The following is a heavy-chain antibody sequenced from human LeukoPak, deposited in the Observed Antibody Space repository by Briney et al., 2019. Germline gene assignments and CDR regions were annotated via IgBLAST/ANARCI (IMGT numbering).Heavy chain of an antibody. CDR1: GFTVSTNY. CDR2: VYMGGTT. CDR3: ARGLLRDGYTYTYSFDY. V-gene: IGHV3-66*01. Sequence: GGSLRLSCAASGFTVSTNYMNWVRQAPGKGLEWVSVVYMGGTTYYADSVKGRFTISRDSTKNTIYLQMNNLRAEDTAVYYCARGLLRDGYTYTYSFDYWGQGTLVTVSS. D-gene: IGHD5-18*01. J-gene: IGHJ4*02.